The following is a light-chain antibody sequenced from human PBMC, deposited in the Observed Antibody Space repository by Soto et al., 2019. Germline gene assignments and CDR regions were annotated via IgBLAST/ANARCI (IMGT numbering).Light chain of an antibody. Sequence: EIVLTQSPGTLSLSPGERATLSCRASQSVSNYLVWYQQKPGHAPRLLISVASSRATGIPDRFSGSGSGTEFTLTIRRLEPEDFAVYYCQQYGGSPQTFGQGTKVEIK. V-gene: IGKV3-20*01. CDR2: VAS. CDR1: QSVSNY. CDR3: QQYGGSPQT. J-gene: IGKJ1*01.